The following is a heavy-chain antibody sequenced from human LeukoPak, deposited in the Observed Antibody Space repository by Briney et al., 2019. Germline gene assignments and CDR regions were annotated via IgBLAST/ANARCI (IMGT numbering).Heavy chain of an antibody. CDR3: ARVATMVRVPLDALDI. D-gene: IGHD3-10*01. V-gene: IGHV3-48*04. J-gene: IGHJ3*02. Sequence: GGSLRLSCAASGFTFSSYSMNWVRQAPGKGLEWVSYISRSGSTRYSADSVKGRFTISRDNAKNSLYLQMNSLRAEDTAVYYCARVATMVRVPLDALDIWGQGTMVSVSS. CDR2: ISRSGSTR. CDR1: GFTFSSYS.